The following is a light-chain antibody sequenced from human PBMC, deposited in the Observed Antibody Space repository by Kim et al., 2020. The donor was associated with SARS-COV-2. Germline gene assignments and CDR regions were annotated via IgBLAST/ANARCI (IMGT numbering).Light chain of an antibody. CDR1: TSNIGSNY. CDR2: RNN. CDR3: ATWDDNLSGVV. Sequence: ELTQPPSASGTPGQRVTISCSGSTSNIGSNYVYWYQQLPGTAPKVLIYRNNQWPSGVPDRFSGSKSGTSASLAISGLRSEDEADYYCATWDDNLSGVVFGGGTQLTVL. V-gene: IGLV1-47*01. J-gene: IGLJ2*01.